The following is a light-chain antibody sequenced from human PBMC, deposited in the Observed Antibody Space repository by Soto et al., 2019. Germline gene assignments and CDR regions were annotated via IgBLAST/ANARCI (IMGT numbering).Light chain of an antibody. CDR3: GTWDSSLSAKV. J-gene: IGLJ2*01. V-gene: IGLV1-51*01. CDR1: MSNIGNYD. CDR2: DNN. Sequence: QSVVTQPPSVSAAPGQKVTISCSGSMSNIGNYDVSWYQHLPGTAPLLLIYDNNKRRSRIPNRFSGSKSGTSATLAITGLQTGDEADYYCGTWDSSLSAKVFGGGTKLTVL.